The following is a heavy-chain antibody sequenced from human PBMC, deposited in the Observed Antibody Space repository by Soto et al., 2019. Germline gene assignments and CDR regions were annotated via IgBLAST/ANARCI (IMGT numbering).Heavy chain of an antibody. CDR1: GFTFRSYS. J-gene: IGHJ6*02. V-gene: IGHV3-48*02. D-gene: IGHD1-26*01. Sequence: EVQLVESGGGLVQPGGSLRLSCAASGFTFRSYSMNWVRQAPGKGLEWVSYITSSSDTKHYGDSVKGRFTISRDNAKNSLYLQVNSLRDEDTAVYYCARVPSSASYRSYYYYGMDVWGQGTTVTVSS. CDR3: ARVPSSASYRSYYYYGMDV. CDR2: ITSSSDTK.